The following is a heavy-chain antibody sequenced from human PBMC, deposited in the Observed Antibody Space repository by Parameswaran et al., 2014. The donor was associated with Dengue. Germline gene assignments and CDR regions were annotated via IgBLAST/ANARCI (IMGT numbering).Heavy chain of an antibody. CDR2: IKQDGSEK. CDR3: ARERAYLHVFDY. V-gene: IGHV3-7*01. J-gene: IGHJ4*02. D-gene: IGHD2-2*02. Sequence: RWIRQPPGKGLEWVANIKQDGSEKYYVDSVKGRFTISRDNAKNSLYLQMNSLRAEDTAVYYCARERAYLHVFDYWGQGTLVTVSS.